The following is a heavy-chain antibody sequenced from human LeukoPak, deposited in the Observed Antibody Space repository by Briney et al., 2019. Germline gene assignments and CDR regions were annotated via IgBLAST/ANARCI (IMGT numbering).Heavy chain of an antibody. V-gene: IGHV3-23*01. CDR1: GFTFSSYA. CDR2: ISGSGGST. CDR3: AKRPGGVWGSFDY. J-gene: IGHJ4*02. D-gene: IGHD2-21*01. Sequence: GGSLRLSCATSGFTFSSYAMSWVRQAPGKGLEWVAAISGSGGSTYYADSVKGRFTISRDNSRNTLYLQMDSLRAEDTAVYYCAKRPGGVWGSFDYWGQGTLVTVSS.